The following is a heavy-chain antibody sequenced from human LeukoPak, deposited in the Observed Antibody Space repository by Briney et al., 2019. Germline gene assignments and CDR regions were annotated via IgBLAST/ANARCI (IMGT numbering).Heavy chain of an antibody. CDR2: IYHSGST. V-gene: IGHV4-38-2*02. D-gene: IGHD6-19*01. CDR3: ASALRTSGWYGYNWFDP. J-gene: IGHJ5*02. Sequence: PSETLSLTCTVSGYSISSGYYWGWIRQPPGKGLEWIGSIYHSGSTYYNPSLKSRVTISVDTSKNQFSLQLNSVTPDDTAVYYCASALRTSGWYGYNWFDPWGQGTLVIVSS. CDR1: GYSISSGYY.